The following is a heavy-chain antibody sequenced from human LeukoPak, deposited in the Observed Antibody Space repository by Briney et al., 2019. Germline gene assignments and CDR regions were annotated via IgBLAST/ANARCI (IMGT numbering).Heavy chain of an antibody. CDR1: GDTFSNYYA. CDR2: IIPIVGTA. V-gene: IGHV1-69*04. J-gene: IGHJ6*02. Sequence: SVKVSCKASGDTFSNYYAISWVRQAPGQGLEWMGRIIPIVGTANSAQKFQGRVTITADKSTGTIYMELSSLRSGDTAIYYCARGITMVRGVIKGGMDVWGQGTTVTVSS. D-gene: IGHD3-10*01. CDR3: ARGITMVRGVIKGGMDV.